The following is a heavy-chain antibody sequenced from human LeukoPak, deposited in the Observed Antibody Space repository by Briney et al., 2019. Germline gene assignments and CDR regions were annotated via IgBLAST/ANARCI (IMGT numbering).Heavy chain of an antibody. V-gene: IGHV3-21*01. D-gene: IGHD6-19*01. CDR3: ARAGPRGISSGSYPDY. J-gene: IGHJ4*02. CDR1: GFTFSSYS. Sequence: GGSLRLSCAASGFTFSSYSMNWVRQAPGKGLEWVSSISSSSSYIYYADSVKGRFTISRDNAKNSLYLQINSLRAEDTAVYYCARAGPRGISSGSYPDYWGQGTLVTVSS. CDR2: ISSSSSYI.